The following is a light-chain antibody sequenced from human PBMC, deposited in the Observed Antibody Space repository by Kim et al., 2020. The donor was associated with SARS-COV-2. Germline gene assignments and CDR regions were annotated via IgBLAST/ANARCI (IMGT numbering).Light chain of an antibody. Sequence: QSLPITGTGSRGDIGAYDYVSWYPQHPGKAPKLRIYDVLNRPSGVSSRFSGSKSGNTASLTISGLQTEDEADYYCSSYTGIISPYVFGSGTKVTVL. CDR1: RGDIGAYDY. J-gene: IGLJ1*01. CDR2: DVL. V-gene: IGLV2-14*03. CDR3: SSYTGIISPYV.